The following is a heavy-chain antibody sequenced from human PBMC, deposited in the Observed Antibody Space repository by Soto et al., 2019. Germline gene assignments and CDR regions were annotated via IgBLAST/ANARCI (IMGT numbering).Heavy chain of an antibody. V-gene: IGHV3-9*01. CDR1: GFTFDDYA. Sequence: EVQLEESGGALVQPGRSLRLSCAASGFTFDDYAMHWVRQVLGKGLEWVSSISWNRGNIGYADSVKGRFTTSRDNAKNSLYLPMNSLRPEDTALYYCVRSKGGYSYGTPFDYWGQGTPVTVSS. CDR3: VRSKGGYSYGTPFDY. J-gene: IGHJ4*02. CDR2: ISWNRGNI. D-gene: IGHD5-18*01.